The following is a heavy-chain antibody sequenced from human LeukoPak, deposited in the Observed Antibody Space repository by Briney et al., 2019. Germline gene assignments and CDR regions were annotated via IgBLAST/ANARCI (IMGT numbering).Heavy chain of an antibody. V-gene: IGHV3-30*03. J-gene: IGHJ6*03. Sequence: GGSLRLSCAASGFTFSSYGMHWVRQAPGKGLEWVAAISYDGSNKFYADSVKGRFIISRDNSKSTLYVQMNSLTTEDTAVYYCARDSSGRYYYMDVWGKGTTVTVSS. CDR2: ISYDGSNK. CDR1: GFTFSSYG. CDR3: ARDSSGRYYYMDV. D-gene: IGHD1-14*01.